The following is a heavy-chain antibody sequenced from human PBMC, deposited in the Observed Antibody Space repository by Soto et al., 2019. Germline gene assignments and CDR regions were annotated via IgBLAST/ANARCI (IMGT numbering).Heavy chain of an antibody. J-gene: IGHJ6*02. CDR1: GFTFSSYG. Sequence: QVQLVESGGGVVQPGRSLRLSCAASGFTFSSYGMHWVRQAPGKGLEWVAVISYDGSNKYYADSVKGRFTISRDNSKNTLYLQMNSLRAEDTAVYYCAKEGGSYEGYGMDVWGQGTTVTVSS. V-gene: IGHV3-30*18. CDR3: AKEGGSYEGYGMDV. D-gene: IGHD1-26*01. CDR2: ISYDGSNK.